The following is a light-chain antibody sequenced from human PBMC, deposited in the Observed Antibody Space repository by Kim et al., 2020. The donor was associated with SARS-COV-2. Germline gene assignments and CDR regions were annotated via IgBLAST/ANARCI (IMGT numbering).Light chain of an antibody. Sequence: QSVLTQPPSVSAAPGQKVTISCSGSSSNIGTNYVSWYQHLPGTAPKLFIYENNKRPSVIPDRFSGSKTGTSATLGITGLQTGDEADYYCGAWDDSLSAWVFGGGTQLTVL. CDR1: SSNIGTNY. CDR3: GAWDDSLSAWV. V-gene: IGLV1-51*01. CDR2: ENN. J-gene: IGLJ3*02.